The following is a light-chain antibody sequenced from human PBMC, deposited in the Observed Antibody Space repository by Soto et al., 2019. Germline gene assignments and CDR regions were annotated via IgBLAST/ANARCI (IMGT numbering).Light chain of an antibody. CDR1: QSVSSN. V-gene: IGKV3-15*01. Sequence: EILMTQSPATRSVAPGERATLSCRASQSVSSNLAWYQQKPGQAPRLLIYGASTRATGIPARFSGSGSGTEFTLTLSSLQSEDFAVYYCQQYNNWPPITFGQGTRLEIK. CDR3: QQYNNWPPIT. J-gene: IGKJ5*01. CDR2: GAS.